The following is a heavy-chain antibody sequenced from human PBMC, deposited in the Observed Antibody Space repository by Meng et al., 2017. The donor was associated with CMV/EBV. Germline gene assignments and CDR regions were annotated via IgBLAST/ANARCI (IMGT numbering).Heavy chain of an antibody. CDR3: ARDRAHYSSSWSSDYGMDV. CDR1: GNTFTSYY. CDR2: INPSGGST. J-gene: IGHJ6*02. Sequence: ASVKVSCKASGNTFTSYYMHWVRQAPGQGLEWMGIINPSGGSTSYAQKFQGRVTMTRDTSTSTVYMELSSLRSEDTAVYYCARDRAHYSSSWSSDYGMDVWGQGTTVTVSS. V-gene: IGHV1-46*01. D-gene: IGHD6-13*01.